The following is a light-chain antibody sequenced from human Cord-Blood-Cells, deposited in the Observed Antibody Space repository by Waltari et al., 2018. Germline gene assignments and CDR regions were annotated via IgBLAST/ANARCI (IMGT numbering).Light chain of an antibody. CDR2: DGS. V-gene: IGLV2-11*01. Sequence: QSALTQPRSVSGSPGQSVTISCTGTSSDVGGYNYVSWYQQHPGKAPKLMIYDGSKRPSGVPARFSGSKSGNTASLTISGLQAEYEADYYCCSYAGSYTYWVFGGGTKLTVL. CDR1: SSDVGGYNY. CDR3: CSYAGSYTYWV. J-gene: IGLJ3*02.